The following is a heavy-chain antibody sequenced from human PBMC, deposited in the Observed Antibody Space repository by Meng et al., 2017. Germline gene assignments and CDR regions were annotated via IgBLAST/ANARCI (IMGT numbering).Heavy chain of an antibody. J-gene: IGHJ4*02. CDR1: GYPFTSYD. V-gene: IGHV1-8*01. CDR3: ARVRGSGSLGIFDY. CDR2: MNPNIGNT. Sequence: QVPRLPFGAEVKKPGASVKVSRMASGYPFTSYDINWVRQATGQGLEWMGWMNPNIGNTGYAQKFQGRVTMTRNTSISTAYMELSSLRSEDTAVYYCARVRGSGSLGIFDYWGQGTLVTVSS. D-gene: IGHD3-10*01.